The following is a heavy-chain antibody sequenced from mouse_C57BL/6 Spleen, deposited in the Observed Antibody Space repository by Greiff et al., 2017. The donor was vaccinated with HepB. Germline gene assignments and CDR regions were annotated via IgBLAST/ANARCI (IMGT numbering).Heavy chain of an antibody. V-gene: IGHV1-52*01. CDR1: GFTFNSYW. Sequence: QVQLPEPGGELVRPGSSVKLSCQASGFTFNSYWMHWVEQRPIQGLEWIGNIDPSYSENHYNQKFKDKATVTVDKSSSTAYMQLSSLTSEDSAVYYCARNWEGYFDYWGQGTTLTVSS. CDR2: IDPSYSEN. D-gene: IGHD4-1*01. CDR3: ARNWEGYFDY. J-gene: IGHJ2*01.